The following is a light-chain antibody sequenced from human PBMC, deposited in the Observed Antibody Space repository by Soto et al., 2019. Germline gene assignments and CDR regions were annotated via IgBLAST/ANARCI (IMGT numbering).Light chain of an antibody. J-gene: IGLJ1*01. CDR2: QDS. Sequence: SYELTQPPSVPVSPGQTASITCSGDKLGDKYVCWYHQKPGQSPVLVIYQDSKRPSGIPERFSGSNSGNTATLTISGTQPMDEADYYCQAWDRSTGVFGTGTKVTVL. CDR1: KLGDKY. V-gene: IGLV3-1*01. CDR3: QAWDRSTGV.